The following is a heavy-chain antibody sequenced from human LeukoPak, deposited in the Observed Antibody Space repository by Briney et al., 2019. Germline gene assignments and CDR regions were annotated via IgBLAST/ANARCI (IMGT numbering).Heavy chain of an antibody. D-gene: IGHD2-15*01. CDR3: ATSRYSSGSVDDS. J-gene: IGHJ4*02. Sequence: GGSLRLSCAASGFTFNTYSMNWVRQAPGKGLEWVSSISSGSSYIYYADSVKGRFTISRDHSKNTLYLQMSSLRAEDTGVYYCATSRYSSGSVDDSWGQGTPVTVSS. V-gene: IGHV3-21*01. CDR1: GFTFNTYS. CDR2: ISSGSSYI.